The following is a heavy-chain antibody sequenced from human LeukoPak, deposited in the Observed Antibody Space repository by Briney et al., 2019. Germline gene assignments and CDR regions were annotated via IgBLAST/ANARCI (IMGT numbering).Heavy chain of an antibody. D-gene: IGHD3-10*01. CDR2: INHSGST. CDR1: GGSFSGYY. J-gene: IGHJ4*02. CDR3: ARGLTYYYGSGSYLGY. Sequence: SETLSLTCAVYGGSFSGYYWSWIRQPPGKGLEWIGEINHSGSTNYNPSLKSRVTISVDTSKNQFSLKLSSVTAADTAVYYCARGLTYYYGSGSYLGYWGREPWSPSPQ. V-gene: IGHV4-34*01.